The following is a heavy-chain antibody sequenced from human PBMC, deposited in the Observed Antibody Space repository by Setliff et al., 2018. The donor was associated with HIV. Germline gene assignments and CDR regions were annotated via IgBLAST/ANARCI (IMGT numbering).Heavy chain of an antibody. Sequence: GGSLRLSCAASGFTFSNYAMHWVRQAPGKGLEWVAVISYDGSEKYYVDSVKGRFTISRDNAKNSLYLQMNSLRTDDTAMYYCACPKEGYSGSGGAFQIWGQGTMVTVSS. CDR2: ISYDGSEK. J-gene: IGHJ3*02. CDR1: GFTFSNYA. D-gene: IGHD3-10*01. V-gene: IGHV3-30*04. CDR3: ACPKEGYSGSGGAFQI.